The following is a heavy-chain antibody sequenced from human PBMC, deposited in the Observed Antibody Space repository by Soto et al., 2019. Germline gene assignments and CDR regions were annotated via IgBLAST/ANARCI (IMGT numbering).Heavy chain of an antibody. CDR1: GFTFSDEN. V-gene: IGHV3-21*06. D-gene: IGHD3-22*01. CDR2: ISGDSNYI. Sequence: PGGSLRLSCSASGFTFSDENMSWVRQVPGKGLEWVSSISGDSNYIYYADSVQGRFTISRDNTKNSVYLQMNSLRAEDTAVYYCARVVYFDRSAYGLWGQGTMVTVSS. CDR3: ARVVYFDRSAYGL. J-gene: IGHJ3*01.